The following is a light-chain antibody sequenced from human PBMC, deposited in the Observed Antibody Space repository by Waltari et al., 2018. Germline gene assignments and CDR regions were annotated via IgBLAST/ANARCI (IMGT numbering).Light chain of an antibody. Sequence: QSALTQPPSASGTPGQGVTISCSGSNSNIGRNYVYWYQQVSGAAPKLLILKNDQRPSGVPDRFAGNRSGASAALAISWLRSEDEADYYWAVWDDDVNSWVFGGGTKLTVL. J-gene: IGLJ3*02. CDR3: AVWDDDVNSWV. V-gene: IGLV1-47*01. CDR2: KND. CDR1: NSNIGRNY.